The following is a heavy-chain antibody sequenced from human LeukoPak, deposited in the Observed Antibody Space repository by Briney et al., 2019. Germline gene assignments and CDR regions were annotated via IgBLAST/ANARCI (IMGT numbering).Heavy chain of an antibody. J-gene: IGHJ6*03. CDR2: IYYSGST. CDR1: GGSISSSSYY. CDR3: ARDPQGDYGPLDTDGYYYMDV. V-gene: IGHV4-39*07. D-gene: IGHD4-17*01. Sequence: PSETLSLTCTVSGGSISSSSYYWGWIRQPPGKGLEWIGSIYYSGSTYYNASLQSRVTISIDTSKNQFSLRLNSVTAADTAMYYCARDPQGDYGPLDTDGYYYMDVWGKGTTVTVSS.